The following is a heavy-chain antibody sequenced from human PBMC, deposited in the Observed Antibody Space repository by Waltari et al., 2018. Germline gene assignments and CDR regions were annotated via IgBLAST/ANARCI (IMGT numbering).Heavy chain of an antibody. D-gene: IGHD3-22*01. J-gene: IGHJ4*02. V-gene: IGHV3-33*01. CDR1: GFTFRRSG. Sequence: QVQLVESGGGVVQPGRSLRLPCAAAGFTFRRSGLPRVRAGPGWGLGWVAVIWYDGSNKYYGDAVKGRFTISRDNSKNTLYLQMNSLRAEDTAVYYCARDENYYDSSGYSNFDYWGQGTLVTVSS. CDR3: ARDENYYDSSGYSNFDY. CDR2: IWYDGSNK.